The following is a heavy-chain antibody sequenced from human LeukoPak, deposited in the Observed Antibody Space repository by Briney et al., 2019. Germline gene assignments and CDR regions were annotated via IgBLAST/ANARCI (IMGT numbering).Heavy chain of an antibody. CDR1: GGSISSYY. J-gene: IGHJ4*02. Sequence: PSETLSLTCSVSGGSISSYYWSWIRQPPEKGLEWIGYIYYSESTYYNPSLQSRVTISVDTSKNQISLKLSSVTAADTAFYYCARAAAVTGQFDFWGQGTLVTVSS. D-gene: IGHD6-19*01. CDR3: ARAAAVTGQFDF. CDR2: IYYSEST. V-gene: IGHV4-59*12.